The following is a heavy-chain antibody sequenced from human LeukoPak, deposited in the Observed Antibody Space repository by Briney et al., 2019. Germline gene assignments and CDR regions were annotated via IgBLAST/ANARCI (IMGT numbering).Heavy chain of an antibody. CDR1: GGSISSSSYY. D-gene: IGHD3-10*01. V-gene: IGHV4-39*01. J-gene: IGHJ3*02. CDR2: IYYSGST. Sequence: SETLSLTCTVSGGSISSSSYYWGWIRQPPGKGLEWIGSIYYSGSTYYNPSLKSRVTISVDTSKNQFSLKLSSVTAADTAVYYCARLRVAPFGAFDIWGQGTMVTVSS. CDR3: ARLRVAPFGAFDI.